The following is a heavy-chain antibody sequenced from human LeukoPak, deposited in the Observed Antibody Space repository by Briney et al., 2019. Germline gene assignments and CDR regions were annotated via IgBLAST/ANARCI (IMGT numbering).Heavy chain of an antibody. Sequence: PGGSLRLSCDASGLPFGTYGMHWVCQAPGKRLEWLAFIRSDGSDKYYADSVKGRFTISRDNSRNTLYLQINSLRAEDTAVYYCAKDSRNMITFGGVIPDWGQGTLVTVSS. J-gene: IGHJ4*02. D-gene: IGHD3-16*02. V-gene: IGHV3-30*02. CDR2: IRSDGSDK. CDR3: AKDSRNMITFGGVIPD. CDR1: GLPFGTYG.